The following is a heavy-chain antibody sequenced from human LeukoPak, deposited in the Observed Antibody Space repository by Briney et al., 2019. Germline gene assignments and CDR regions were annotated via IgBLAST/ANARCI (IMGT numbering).Heavy chain of an antibody. J-gene: IGHJ1*01. CDR1: GFSFSSST. D-gene: IGHD3-16*01. CDR2: MKEDGSDE. CDR3: ARGGPGGGFFPN. Sequence: GGSLRLSCVASGFSFSSSTMSWVRQAAGRGLEWVAKMKEDGSDENYVDSVKGRFTISRDNARNSLHLQMNSLRAEDTSVYFCARGGPGGGFFPNLGQGILVIVSS. V-gene: IGHV3-7*01.